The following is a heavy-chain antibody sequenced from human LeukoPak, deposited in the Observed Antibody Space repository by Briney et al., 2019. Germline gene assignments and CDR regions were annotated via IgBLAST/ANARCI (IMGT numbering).Heavy chain of an antibody. J-gene: IGHJ4*02. CDR2: IYYSGST. CDR3: ARGGAYGEDY. Sequence: SETLSLTCTVSGGSVSSGSYYWRWIRQPPGKGLEWIGYIYYSGSTNYSPSLKSRVTISVDTSKNQFSLKLSSVTAADTAVYYCARGGAYGEDYWGRGTLVTVSS. CDR1: GGSVSSGSYY. D-gene: IGHD4-17*01. V-gene: IGHV4-61*01.